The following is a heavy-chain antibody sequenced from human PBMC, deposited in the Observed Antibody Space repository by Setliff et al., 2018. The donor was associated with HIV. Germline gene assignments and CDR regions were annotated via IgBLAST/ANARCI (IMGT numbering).Heavy chain of an antibody. CDR1: GYSFTSYW. CDR3: ARQSAAAGTWSYYYYYGMDV. V-gene: IGHV5-51*01. D-gene: IGHD6-13*01. Sequence: GESLKISRKGSGYSFTSYWFGWVRQMPGKGLEWMGIIYPGDSDTRDSPAFQGQVTISADKSISTAYLQWSSLKASDTAMYYCARQSAAAGTWSYYYYYGMDVWGQGTTVTVSS. J-gene: IGHJ6*02. CDR2: IYPGDSDT.